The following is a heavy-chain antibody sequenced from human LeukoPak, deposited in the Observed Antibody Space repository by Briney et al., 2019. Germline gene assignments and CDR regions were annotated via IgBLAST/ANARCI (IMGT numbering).Heavy chain of an antibody. J-gene: IGHJ3*02. CDR2: IKQDGSEK. CDR3: AKNKAAAGPERLDI. CDR1: GFTFSSYW. Sequence: GALRLSCAASGFTFSSYWMSWVRQAPGKGLEWVANIKQDGSEKYYVDSVKGRFTISRDNAKNSLYLQMNSLRAEDTAVYYCAKNKAAAGPERLDIWGQGTMVTVSS. V-gene: IGHV3-7*01. D-gene: IGHD6-13*01.